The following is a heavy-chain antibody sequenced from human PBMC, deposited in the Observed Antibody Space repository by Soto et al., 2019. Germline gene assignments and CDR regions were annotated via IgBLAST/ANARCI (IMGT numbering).Heavy chain of an antibody. CDR1: GYTFTSYD. J-gene: IGHJ6*02. CDR3: ARLGVRLNLCGMYV. CDR2: MNPNSGNT. D-gene: IGHD3-16*01. Sequence: QVQLVQYGAEVKKPGASVKVSCKASGYTFTSYDINWVRQPTGQGLEWMGWMNPNSGNTGYAQKFQGRVTMTRNTSISKFNLELGSLRSEVKAVYYCARLGVRLNLCGMYVWGQGTTVSVSS. V-gene: IGHV1-8*01.